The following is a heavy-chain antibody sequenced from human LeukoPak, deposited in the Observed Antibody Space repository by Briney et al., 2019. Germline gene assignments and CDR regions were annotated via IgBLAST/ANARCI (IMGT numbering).Heavy chain of an antibody. CDR3: AKEDHRGSDPPWFDP. J-gene: IGHJ5*02. V-gene: IGHV3-23*01. CDR1: GFTFNNYA. Sequence: GGSLRLSCAASGFTFNNYAMTWVRQAPGKGLEWVSAITVGGGTTYCADSVRGRFTISRDNSKNTLYLQMNSLRAEDTAIYYCAKEDHRGSDPPWFDPWGQGTLVTVSS. D-gene: IGHD3-10*01. CDR2: ITVGGGTT.